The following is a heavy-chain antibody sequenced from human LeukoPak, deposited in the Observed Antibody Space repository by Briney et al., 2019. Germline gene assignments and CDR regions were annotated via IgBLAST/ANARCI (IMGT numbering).Heavy chain of an antibody. CDR3: ARQDSGSYYRRGETDAFDI. CDR1: GGTFSSYA. J-gene: IGHJ3*02. CDR2: IIPIFGTA. Sequence: GASVKVSCKASGGTFSSYAISWVRQAPGQGLEWMGGIIPIFGTANYAQKFQGRVTITADESTSTAYMELSRLRSDDTAVYYCARQDSGSYYRRGETDAFDIWGQGTMVTVSS. D-gene: IGHD1-26*01. V-gene: IGHV1-69*13.